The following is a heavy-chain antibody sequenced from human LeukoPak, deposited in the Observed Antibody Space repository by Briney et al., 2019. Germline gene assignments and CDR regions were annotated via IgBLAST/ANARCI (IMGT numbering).Heavy chain of an antibody. Sequence: PGGSLRLSCAASGFTFSSYWMHWVRQAPGKGLVWVSRINSDGSSTSYADSVKGRFTISRDNDKNTLYLQMNSLRAEDTAVYYCARDFAYYDFWRGSYYYYYYMDVWGKGTTVTVSS. CDR2: INSDGSST. CDR1: GFTFSSYW. D-gene: IGHD3-3*01. J-gene: IGHJ6*03. CDR3: ARDFAYYDFWRGSYYYYYYMDV. V-gene: IGHV3-74*01.